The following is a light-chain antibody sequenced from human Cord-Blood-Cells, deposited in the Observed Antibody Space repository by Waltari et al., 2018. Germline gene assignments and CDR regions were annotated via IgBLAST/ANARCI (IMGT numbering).Light chain of an antibody. CDR2: LSS. V-gene: IGKV2-28*01. Sequence: IVMTQSPLSLPVTPGEPASISCRSSQSLLHSNGYNYLDWYQQKTGQSPQLLIYLSSNRASGVPDRFSGSGSGADFTLKISRVEAEDVGVYYCMQALQTPPWTFGQGTKVEIK. CDR3: MQALQTPPWT. CDR1: QSLLHSNGYNY. J-gene: IGKJ1*01.